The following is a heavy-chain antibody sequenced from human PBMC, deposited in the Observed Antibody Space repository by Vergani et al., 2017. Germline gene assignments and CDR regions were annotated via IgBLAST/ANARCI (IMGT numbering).Heavy chain of an antibody. CDR2: IYTSGST. J-gene: IGHJ6*02. D-gene: IGHD2-15*01. V-gene: IGHV4-39*07. CDR3: ARDRYCSGGSCFSGGMDV. CDR1: GGSISSSSYY. Sequence: QLQLQESGPGLVKPSETLSLTCTVSGGSISSSSYYWGWLRQPPGKGLEWIGSIYTSGSTNYNPSLKSRVTISVDTSKNQFSLKLSSVTAADTAVYYCARDRYCSGGSCFSGGMDVWGQGTTVTVSS.